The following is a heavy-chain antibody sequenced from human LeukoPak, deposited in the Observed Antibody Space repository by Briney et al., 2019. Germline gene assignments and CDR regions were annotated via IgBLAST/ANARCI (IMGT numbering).Heavy chain of an antibody. CDR3: ARWAGGYCSSTSCYSLDY. Sequence: ASVKVSCKASGYTFTSYDINWVRQATGQGLEWMGWMNPNSGNTGYAQKFQGRVTMTRNTSISTAYMELSSLRSEDTAVYYCARWAGGYCSSTSCYSLDYWGQGTPVTVSS. V-gene: IGHV1-8*01. D-gene: IGHD2-2*02. J-gene: IGHJ4*02. CDR1: GYTFTSYD. CDR2: MNPNSGNT.